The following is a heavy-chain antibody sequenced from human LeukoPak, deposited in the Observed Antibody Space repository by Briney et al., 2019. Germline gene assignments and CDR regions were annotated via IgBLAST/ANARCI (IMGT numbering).Heavy chain of an antibody. CDR1: GFTFSNYW. CDR3: ARASDPWLQLT. V-gene: IGHV3-7*05. D-gene: IGHD5-24*01. Sequence: GGSLRLSCAASGFTFSNYWMIWVRQAPGKGLEWVGNIKQDGSEKRYANSVRGRFTISRDNAQTSLYLQMNSLRAEGTAVYYCARASDPWLQLTWGQGTLVTVSS. CDR2: IKQDGSEK. J-gene: IGHJ5*02.